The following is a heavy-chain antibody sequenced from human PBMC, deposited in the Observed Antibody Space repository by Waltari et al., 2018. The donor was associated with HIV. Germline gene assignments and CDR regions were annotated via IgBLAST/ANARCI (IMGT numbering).Heavy chain of an antibody. D-gene: IGHD3-22*01. Sequence: QVQLQESGPGLVKTSEPLSLTCTVSGGSISSYYWSWIRQPPGKGLEWIGYIYYSGSTNYNPSLKSRVTISVDTSKNQFSLKLSSVTAADTAVYYCARVPYDSSGLDAFDIWGQGTMVTVSS. J-gene: IGHJ3*02. CDR3: ARVPYDSSGLDAFDI. V-gene: IGHV4-59*01. CDR2: IYYSGST. CDR1: GGSISSYY.